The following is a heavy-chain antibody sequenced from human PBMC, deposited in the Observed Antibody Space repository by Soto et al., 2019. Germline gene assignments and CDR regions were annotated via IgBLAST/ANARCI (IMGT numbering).Heavy chain of an antibody. J-gene: IGHJ5*02. CDR1: GYTFTSYD. CDR2: INPNSGKT. V-gene: IGHV1-8*01. CDR3: AGMDDSNSIKWFDP. D-gene: IGHD4-4*01. Sequence: QVQLVQSGAEVKKPGASVKVSCKASGYTFTSYDINWVRQATGQGLEWMGWINPNSGKTGYGQKFQGRVTITRDTSISTAYMELSSLRSEDTAVYYCAGMDDSNSIKWFDPWGQGTLVTVSP.